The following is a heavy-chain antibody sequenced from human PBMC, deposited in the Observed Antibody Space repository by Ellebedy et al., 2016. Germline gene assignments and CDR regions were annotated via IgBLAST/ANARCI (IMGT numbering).Heavy chain of an antibody. V-gene: IGHV1-2*04. Sequence: ASVKVSCKASGYTFTGYYMHWVRQAPGQGLEWMGWINPNSGGTKYAQKFQGWVTMTRDTSISTAYMELSRLTSEDTAVYYCAMQTGTTSDFDYWGQGTLVTVSA. CDR3: AMQTGTTSDFDY. CDR2: INPNSGGT. CDR1: GYTFTGYY. D-gene: IGHD1-7*01. J-gene: IGHJ4*02.